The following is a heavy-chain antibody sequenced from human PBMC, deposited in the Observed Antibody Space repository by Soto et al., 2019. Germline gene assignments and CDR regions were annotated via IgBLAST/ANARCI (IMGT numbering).Heavy chain of an antibody. J-gene: IGHJ5*02. CDR3: ARGVGIAATGTGGWFDP. D-gene: IGHD6-13*01. CDR1: GYTFSSYY. CDR2: INPSGGST. Sequence: GASVKVSCKASGYTFSSYYMHWVRQAPGQGLEWMAIINPSGGSTSYAQKFQGRVTMTRDTSTSTVYMELSSLRSEDTAVYYCARGVGIAATGTGGWFDPWGQGTLVTVSS. V-gene: IGHV1-46*01.